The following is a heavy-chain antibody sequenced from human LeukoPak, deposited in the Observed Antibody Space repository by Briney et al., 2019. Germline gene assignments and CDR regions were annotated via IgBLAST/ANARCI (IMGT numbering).Heavy chain of an antibody. Sequence: GGSLRLSCAASGFTVSSNYMSWVRQAPGKGLEWVSVIYSGGNTYYADSVKGRFTISRHSSKNTLYLQMNSLRAEDTAVYYCARDRADSGYYGMDVWGQGTTVTVSS. J-gene: IGHJ6*02. D-gene: IGHD1-26*01. CDR3: ARDRADSGYYGMDV. V-gene: IGHV3-53*04. CDR1: GFTVSSNY. CDR2: IYSGGNT.